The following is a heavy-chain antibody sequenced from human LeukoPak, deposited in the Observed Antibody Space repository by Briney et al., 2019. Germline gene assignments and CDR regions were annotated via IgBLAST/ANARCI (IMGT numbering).Heavy chain of an antibody. CDR2: IKEDGSEK. CDR3: ARIRSGYYFDY. J-gene: IGHJ4*02. Sequence: PGESLRLSCAASGFTFSNYWMSWVRQAPGKGLEWVANIKEDGSEKYYVDSVKGRFTISRDNGKNSLYLQMNSLRAEDTAVYYCARIRSGYYFDYWGQGTLVTVSS. CDR1: GFTFSNYW. V-gene: IGHV3-7*05.